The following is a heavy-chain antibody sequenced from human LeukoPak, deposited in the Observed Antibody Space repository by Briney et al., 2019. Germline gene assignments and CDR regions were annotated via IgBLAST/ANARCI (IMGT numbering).Heavy chain of an antibody. CDR1: GGSFRGYY. Sequence: SETLSLTCAVYGGSFRGYYWSWIRQPPGKGLEWIGEINHSGSTNYNPSLKSRVSMSVDTSKNQFSLKLSSVTAADTAVYYCARGKVVAGTPGQNSWDSWGQGTLVTVSS. V-gene: IGHV4-34*01. J-gene: IGHJ4*02. D-gene: IGHD6-19*01. CDR3: ARGKVVAGTPGQNSWDS. CDR2: INHSGST.